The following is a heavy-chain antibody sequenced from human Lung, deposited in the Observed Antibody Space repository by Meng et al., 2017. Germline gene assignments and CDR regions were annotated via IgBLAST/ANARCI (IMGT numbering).Heavy chain of an antibody. D-gene: IGHD4-11*01. J-gene: IGHJ4*02. CDR1: GGSFSDYY. CDR3: ARGPTTMAHDFDY. CDR2: INHSGST. Sequence: QGQLQQWGAGLLKPSETLSLTFVVSGGSFSDYYWSWICQPPGKGLEWIGEINHSGSTNYNPSLESRATISVDTSQNNLSLKLSSVTAADSAVYYCARGPTTMAHDFDYWGQGTLVTVSS. V-gene: IGHV4-34*01.